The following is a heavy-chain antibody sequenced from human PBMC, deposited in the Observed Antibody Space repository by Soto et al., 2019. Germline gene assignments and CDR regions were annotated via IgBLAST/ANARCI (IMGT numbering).Heavy chain of an antibody. CDR3: ARGEKIAVAGKLSVFDI. CDR2: INPGNGNT. V-gene: IGHV1-3*01. CDR1: GYTFTSYG. Sequence: GASVKVSCKASGYTFTSYGMNWVRQAPGRGLEWMGWINPGNGNTKYSQKFQGRVTMTRDTSTSTVYMELSSLRSEDTAVYYCARGEKIAVAGKLSVFDIWGQGTMVTVSS. J-gene: IGHJ3*02. D-gene: IGHD6-19*01.